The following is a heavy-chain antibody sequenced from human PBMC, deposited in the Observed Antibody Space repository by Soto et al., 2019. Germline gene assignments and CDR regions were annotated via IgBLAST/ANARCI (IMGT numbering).Heavy chain of an antibody. CDR2: IYHSGTT. CDR1: AGSVGSSHW. Sequence: LSETLSLTCAVSAGSVGSSHWWTWVRQPPGKGLEWIGEIYHSGTTNFNPYLTSRVTMSLDKSKNQFSLRLRSATAADTAVYYCARRDYYDSSMDYWGQGTLVTVSS. V-gene: IGHV4-4*02. D-gene: IGHD3-22*01. CDR3: ARRDYYDSSMDY. J-gene: IGHJ4*02.